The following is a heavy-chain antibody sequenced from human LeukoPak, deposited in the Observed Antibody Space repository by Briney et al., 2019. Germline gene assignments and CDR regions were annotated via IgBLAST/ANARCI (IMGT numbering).Heavy chain of an antibody. CDR1: GFTFSSYA. CDR2: ISGSGGST. V-gene: IGHV3-23*01. CDR3: AKDRRDYYDSSGLKYYFDY. Sequence: GGSLRLSCAASGFTFSSYAMSWVRQAPGKGLEWVSAISGSGGSTYYADFVKGRFTISRDNSKNTLYLQMNSLRAEDTAVYYCAKDRRDYYDSSGLKYYFDYWGQGTLVTVSS. D-gene: IGHD3-22*01. J-gene: IGHJ4*02.